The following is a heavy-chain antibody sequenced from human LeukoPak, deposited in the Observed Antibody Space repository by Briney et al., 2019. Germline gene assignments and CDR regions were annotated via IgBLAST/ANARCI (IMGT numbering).Heavy chain of an antibody. CDR3: ARHFGGSTSHAFDI. V-gene: IGHV5-51*01. Sequence: PGESLKISCKGSGYSFTSYWIAWVRQMPGKGLEWMGLIYPGDSDARYSPSFQGQVTISADKSITTAYLQWSSLKASDTAMYYCARHFGGSTSHAFDIWGQGTMVTVSS. J-gene: IGHJ3*02. CDR2: IYPGDSDA. D-gene: IGHD2-2*01. CDR1: GYSFTSYW.